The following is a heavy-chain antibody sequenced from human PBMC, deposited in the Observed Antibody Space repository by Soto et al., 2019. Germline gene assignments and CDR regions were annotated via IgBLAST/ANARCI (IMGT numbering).Heavy chain of an antibody. D-gene: IGHD4-4*01. CDR2: IKDDGSTT. CDR1: GFTFSSDW. J-gene: IGHJ6*02. Sequence: EVQLVESGGGLVQPGGSLRLSCASSGFTFSSDWMHWVLQTPGKGLEGVSRIKDDGSTTNYSESVRGRFTISSDNAKNTLSLQMNSPRVDDTAVYYFARGLQGQFGLDVWGQGNTAIVSS. V-gene: IGHV3-74*01. CDR3: ARGLQGQFGLDV.